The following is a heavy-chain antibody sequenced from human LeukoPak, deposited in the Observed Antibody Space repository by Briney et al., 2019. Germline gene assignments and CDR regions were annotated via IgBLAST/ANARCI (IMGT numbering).Heavy chain of an antibody. Sequence: SETLSLTCAVSGGSISSGGYSWGWIRQPPGKGLEWIGYIYHSGSTYYNPSLKSRVTISVDRSKNQFSLKLSSVTAADTAVYYCARGGAAARRWFDPWGQGTLVTVSS. CDR3: ARGGAAARRWFDP. CDR2: IYHSGST. J-gene: IGHJ5*02. CDR1: GGSISSGGYS. V-gene: IGHV4-30-2*01. D-gene: IGHD6-13*01.